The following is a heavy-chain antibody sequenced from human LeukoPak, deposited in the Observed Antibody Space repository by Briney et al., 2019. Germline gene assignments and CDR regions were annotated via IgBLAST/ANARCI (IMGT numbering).Heavy chain of an antibody. Sequence: GASVKVSCKASGYTFTSYYMHWVRQAPGQGLEWMGIINPSGGSTSYAQKFQGRVTMTRDMSTSTVYMELSSLRSEDTAVYYCARSIYDYVWGSFYYYYYMDVWGKGTTVTVSS. CDR1: GYTFTSYY. D-gene: IGHD3-16*01. CDR2: INPSGGST. V-gene: IGHV1-46*01. CDR3: ARSIYDYVWGSFYYYYYMDV. J-gene: IGHJ6*03.